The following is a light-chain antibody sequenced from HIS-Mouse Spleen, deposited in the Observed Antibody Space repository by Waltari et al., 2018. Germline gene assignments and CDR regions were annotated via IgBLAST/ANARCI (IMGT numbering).Light chain of an antibody. CDR1: SSDVGGYNY. Sequence: QSALTQPASVSGSPGQSITISCTGTSSDVGGYNYVSWYQQHPGKAPKPMIYDVSNRPSGVSNRFSGSKSGNTASLTISVLQAEDEADYYCSSYTSSSTLFGGGTKLTVL. V-gene: IGLV2-14*03. CDR2: DVS. CDR3: SSYTSSSTL. J-gene: IGLJ2*01.